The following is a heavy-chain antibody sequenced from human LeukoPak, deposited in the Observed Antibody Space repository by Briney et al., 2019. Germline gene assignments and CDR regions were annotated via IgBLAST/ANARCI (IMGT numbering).Heavy chain of an antibody. J-gene: IGHJ4*02. D-gene: IGHD5-12*01. Sequence: SETLSLTCTVSGGSISSYYWSWIRQPAGKGLEWIGRIYTSGSTGYNPSLKSRATISVDTSKNPFSLKLSSVTAADTAVYYCARMGGYSGYATHWGQGTLVTVSS. CDR3: ARMGGYSGYATH. CDR1: GGSISSYY. V-gene: IGHV4-4*07. CDR2: IYTSGST.